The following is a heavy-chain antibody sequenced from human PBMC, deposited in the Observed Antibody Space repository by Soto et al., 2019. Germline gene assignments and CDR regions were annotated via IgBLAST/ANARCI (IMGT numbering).Heavy chain of an antibody. CDR3: AREIVVVVAATPYYYGMDV. J-gene: IGHJ6*02. CDR2: ISYDGSNK. Sequence: PGGSLRLSCAASGFTFSSYAMHWVRQAPGKGLEWVAVISYDGSNKYYADNVKGRFTISRDNSKNTLYLKMNSLRAEDTAVYYCAREIVVVVAATPYYYGMDVWGQGTTVTVSS. D-gene: IGHD2-15*01. CDR1: GFTFSSYA. V-gene: IGHV3-30-3*01.